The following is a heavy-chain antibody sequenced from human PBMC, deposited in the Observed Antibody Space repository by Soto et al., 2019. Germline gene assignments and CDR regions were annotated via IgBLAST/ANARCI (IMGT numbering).Heavy chain of an antibody. CDR1: GYTFSSYS. J-gene: IGHJ4*02. D-gene: IGHD1-26*01. CDR3: ARGAVDQPLLAVF. Sequence: QVQLVQSGTEVKKPGSSVKVSCKASGYTFSSYSISWVRQAPGQGLEWMGRVVPVLGISNYAQRFQGRVTITADRSTSKAYLELNSLTSEDTAVYFCARGAVDQPLLAVFWGQGTLVAVSS. CDR2: VVPVLGIS. V-gene: IGHV1-69*02.